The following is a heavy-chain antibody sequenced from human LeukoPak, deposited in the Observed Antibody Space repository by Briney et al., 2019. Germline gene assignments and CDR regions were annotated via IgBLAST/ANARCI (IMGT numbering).Heavy chain of an antibody. D-gene: IGHD2-2*01. CDR3: ARGAIVVVPAATGGAFDP. CDR2: ISYDGSNK. V-gene: IGHV3-30-3*01. J-gene: IGHJ5*02. Sequence: PGGSLRLSCAASGFTFSSYAMHWVRQAPGKGLEWVAVISYDGSNKYYADSVKGRFTISRDNSKNTLYLQMNSLRAEDTAVYYCARGAIVVVPAATGGAFDPWGQGTLVTVSS. CDR1: GFTFSSYA.